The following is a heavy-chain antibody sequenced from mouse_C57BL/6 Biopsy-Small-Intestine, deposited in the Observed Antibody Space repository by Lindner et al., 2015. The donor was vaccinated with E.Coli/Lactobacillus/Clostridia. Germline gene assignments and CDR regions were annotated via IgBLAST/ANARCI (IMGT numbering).Heavy chain of an antibody. Sequence: SVKVSCKASGYTFTGYYMHWIRQAPGQGLEWMGRINLNSGGISYPQKFQGRVTMSKDMAMKTVYMEMTSLTADDTAIYYCARGSIVLAGNWYFDLWGRGTQVTVSS. CDR2: INLNSGGI. CDR1: GYTFTGYY. J-gene: IGHJ1*01. D-gene: IGHD2-12*01. CDR3: ARGSIVLAGNWYFDL. V-gene: IGHV1-62-3*01.